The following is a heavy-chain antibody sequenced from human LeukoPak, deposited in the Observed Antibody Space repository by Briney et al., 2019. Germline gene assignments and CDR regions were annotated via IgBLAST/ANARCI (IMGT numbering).Heavy chain of an antibody. V-gene: IGHV1-24*01. CDR3: ATDRGITGKFDY. D-gene: IGHD1-14*01. CDR1: GYTFNNYY. Sequence: ASVKVSCKASGYTFNNYYMHWVRQAPGKGLEWMGGFDPEDGETIYAQKFQGRVTMTEDTSTDTAYMELSSLRSEDTAVYYCATDRGITGKFDYWGQGTLVTVSS. J-gene: IGHJ4*02. CDR2: FDPEDGET.